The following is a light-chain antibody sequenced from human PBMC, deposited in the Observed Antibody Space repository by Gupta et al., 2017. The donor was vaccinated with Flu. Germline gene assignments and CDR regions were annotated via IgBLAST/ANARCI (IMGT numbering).Light chain of an antibody. CDR2: EVT. V-gene: IGLV2-23*02. J-gene: IGLJ1*01. CDR3: CSYADSRTFV. Sequence: SITISCTGTSSDVGNYDLVSWFQQQSGKAPNLIIYEVTQRPSGVSNRFFGSKSGNTASLRISGLQAEDEGDYYCCSYADSRTFVFGTGTKVTV. CDR1: SSDVGNYDL.